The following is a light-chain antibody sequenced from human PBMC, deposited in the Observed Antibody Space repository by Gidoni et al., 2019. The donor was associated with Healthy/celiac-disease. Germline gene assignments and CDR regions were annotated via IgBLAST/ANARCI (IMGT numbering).Light chain of an antibody. CDR1: QSVLYSSNNKNY. CDR3: QQYYSTPRT. Sequence: DIVMTQSPDSLAVSLGERATINCKSSQSVLYSSNNKNYLAWYQQKPGQPPKLLIYWASTRESGVPDRCSGSGSGTDCTFTSSSLQAEDVAVYYCQQYYSTPRTFXQXTKVEIK. V-gene: IGKV4-1*01. CDR2: WAS. J-gene: IGKJ1*01.